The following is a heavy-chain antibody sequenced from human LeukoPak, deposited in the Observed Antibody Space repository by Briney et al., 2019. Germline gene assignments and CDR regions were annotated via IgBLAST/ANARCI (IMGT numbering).Heavy chain of an antibody. J-gene: IGHJ4*02. CDR2: INHSGST. V-gene: IGHV4-61*10. D-gene: IGHD6-19*01. CDR3: ARSRRYSSGWFDY. CDR1: GGSISSGSYY. Sequence: SETLSLTCTVSGGSISSGSYYWSWIRQPAGKGLEWIGEINHSGSTNYNPSLKSRVTISVDTSKNQFSLKLSSVTAADTAVYYCARSRRYSSGWFDYWGQGTLVTVSS.